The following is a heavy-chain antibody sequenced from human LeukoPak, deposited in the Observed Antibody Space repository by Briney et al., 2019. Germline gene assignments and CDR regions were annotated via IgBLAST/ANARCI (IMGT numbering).Heavy chain of an antibody. V-gene: IGHV1-2*02. CDR1: GYTFTGYY. CDR3: ARVGHYCGGDCSAIHYYYCYYMDA. CDR2: INPNSGGT. D-gene: IGHD2-21*02. Sequence: ASVKVSCKASGYTFTGYYMHWVRQAPGQGLEWMGWINPNSGGTNYAQKFQGRVTMTRDTSISTAYMELSRLRSDDTAVYYCARVGHYCGGDCSAIHYYYCYYMDAWGKGTTVTVSS. J-gene: IGHJ6*03.